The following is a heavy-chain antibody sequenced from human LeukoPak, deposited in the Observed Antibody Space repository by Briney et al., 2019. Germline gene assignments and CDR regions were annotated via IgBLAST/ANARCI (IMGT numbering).Heavy chain of an antibody. CDR1: GGSISSGGYS. J-gene: IGHJ4*02. D-gene: IGHD2-21*02. V-gene: IGHV4-30-2*01. CDR3: ARHVVVTAAIDY. Sequence: PSQTLSLTCAVSGGSISSGGYSWSWIRHPPGKGLEWIGYIYHSGSTYYNPSLKSRVTISVDRSKNQFSLKLSSVTAADTAVYYCARHVVVTAAIDYWGQGTLVTVSS. CDR2: IYHSGST.